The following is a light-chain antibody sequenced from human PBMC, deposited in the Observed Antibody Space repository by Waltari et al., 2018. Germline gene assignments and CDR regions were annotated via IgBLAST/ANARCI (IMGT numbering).Light chain of an antibody. V-gene: IGKV1-39*01. J-gene: IGKJ3*01. CDR2: AAS. CDR3: QQSYTTPLT. Sequence: DIRMTQSPSSPSASVVDRVTITCRASERIDPYLNWYQHKPGTAPEPLIYAASTLHGVVPSRFSGSGSGTDVALTISSLQTEDFAAYACQQSYTTPLTFGPGTKVDSK. CDR1: ERIDPY.